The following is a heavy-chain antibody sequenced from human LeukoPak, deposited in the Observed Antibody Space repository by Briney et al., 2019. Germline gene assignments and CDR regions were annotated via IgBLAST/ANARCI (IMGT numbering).Heavy chain of an antibody. CDR3: AKSYINYGGNAADAFDI. Sequence: PGGSLRLSCLASGFTSDATHSVRPSPGPGLEWVSGTSWNSDTIGYADSVKGRFTVSRDNAKNSMYLQMNSMRVEDTALYYCAKSYINYGGNAADAFDIWGQGTMVTVS. D-gene: IGHD4-23*01. V-gene: IGHV3-9*02. CDR2: TSWNSDTI. J-gene: IGHJ3*02. CDR1: GFTSDA.